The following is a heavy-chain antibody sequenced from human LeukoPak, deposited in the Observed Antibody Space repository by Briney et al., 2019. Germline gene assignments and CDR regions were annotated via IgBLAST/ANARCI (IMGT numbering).Heavy chain of an antibody. CDR2: INPSGGST. CDR1: GYTFTTYY. CDR3: ARGPTGYARAFDI. Sequence: ASVKVSCKASGYTFTTYYIHWVQQAPGQGLEWMGIINPSGGSTHYAQTFQGRVTMTRNTSISTAYMELSSLRSEDTAAYYCARGPTGYARAFDIWGQGTMVTVSS. J-gene: IGHJ3*02. V-gene: IGHV1-46*01. D-gene: IGHD1-1*01.